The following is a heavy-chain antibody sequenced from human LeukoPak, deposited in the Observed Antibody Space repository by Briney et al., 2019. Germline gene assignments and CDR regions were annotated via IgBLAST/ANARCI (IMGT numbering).Heavy chain of an antibody. D-gene: IGHD2-15*01. Sequence: GGSVRLSCAASGFTFSNYLITWVRQAPGEGLEWVSTIRGGGGDTYYADSVQGRFTISRDNSKSTLYLQMNSLRAEDTAIYYCAKYCSGSCYSGVDYRGQGTLVTVSS. CDR3: AKYCSGSCYSGVDY. J-gene: IGHJ4*02. CDR1: GFTFSNYL. V-gene: IGHV3-23*01. CDR2: IRGGGGDT.